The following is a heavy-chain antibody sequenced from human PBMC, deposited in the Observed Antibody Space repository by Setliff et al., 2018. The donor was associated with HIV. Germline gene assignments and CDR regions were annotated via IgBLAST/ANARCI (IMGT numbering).Heavy chain of an antibody. J-gene: IGHJ1*01. V-gene: IGHV4-31*03. CDR3: ARGESTTWDLAEYFQH. CDR2: VYYTGTS. Sequence: NASETLSLTCTVSGVSVSSGGYYWSWIRQHPGKGLEWIGYVYYTGTSYFNPSLKSRITISVDTSKNHFSLKLGFVTAADTAVYYCARGESTTWDLAEYFQHWGHGTLVTVSS. D-gene: IGHD2-2*01. CDR1: GVSVSSGGYY.